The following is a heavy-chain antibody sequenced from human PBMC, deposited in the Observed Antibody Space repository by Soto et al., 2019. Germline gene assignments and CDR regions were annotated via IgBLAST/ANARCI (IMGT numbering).Heavy chain of an antibody. V-gene: IGHV3-7*03. Sequence: PGGSLQLSCAISGFTFSNYCMSWVRQAPGKGLEWVANIKQDGSEKYYVDSVKGRFTISRDNAKNSLYLQMNSLSAEDTAVYYCVRCNSGSYWIPEFWGQGTLVTVSS. D-gene: IGHD1-26*01. CDR2: IKQDGSEK. J-gene: IGHJ4*02. CDR3: VRCNSGSYWIPEF. CDR1: GFTFSNYC.